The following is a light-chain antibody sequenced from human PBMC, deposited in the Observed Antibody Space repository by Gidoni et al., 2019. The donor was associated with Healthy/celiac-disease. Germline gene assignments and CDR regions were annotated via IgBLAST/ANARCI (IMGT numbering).Light chain of an antibody. CDR2: QDS. Sequence: SYELTQPPSVSVSPGQTASITCSGDKLGAKYACWYQQQPGQSPVLVIYQDSKRPSGIPERFSGSNSGNTATLTISGTQAMDEADYYCQAWDSSTGVFGTGTKVTVL. CDR3: QAWDSSTGV. CDR1: KLGAKY. V-gene: IGLV3-1*01. J-gene: IGLJ1*01.